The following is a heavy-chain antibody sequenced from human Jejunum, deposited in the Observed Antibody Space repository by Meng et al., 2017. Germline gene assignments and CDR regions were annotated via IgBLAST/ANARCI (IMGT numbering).Heavy chain of an antibody. CDR3: ARHCGYRSGCHQYFDY. V-gene: IGHV4-39*01. D-gene: IGHD6-19*01. CDR1: GDSVNSNRGY. Sequence: QLQLEESVPGWVKPSETLSLTCTVSGDSVNSNRGYWGWIRQSPGKGLEWIGTISYSATTYYNPSLKTRVTISVDTSKNQVSLNLGSVTAADTGIYHCARHCGYRSGCHQYFDYWGQGTLVTVSS. J-gene: IGHJ4*02. CDR2: ISYSATT.